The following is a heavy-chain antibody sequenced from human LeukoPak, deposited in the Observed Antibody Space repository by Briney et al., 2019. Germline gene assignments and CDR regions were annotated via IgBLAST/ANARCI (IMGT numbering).Heavy chain of an antibody. CDR3: TTAFPDCTSALCTGS. D-gene: IGHD2-8*02. V-gene: IGHV3-15*01. Sequence: GGSLRLSCVASGLTFTNAYMSWVQQAPGKGLEWLGRVNTNADGGTTDSAAPLEGRISISRDDSTSTVYLQITGMKVDDSGVFYCTTAFPDCTSALCTGSWGQGTLVTVSS. CDR1: GLTFTNAY. CDR2: VNTNADGGTT. J-gene: IGHJ5*02.